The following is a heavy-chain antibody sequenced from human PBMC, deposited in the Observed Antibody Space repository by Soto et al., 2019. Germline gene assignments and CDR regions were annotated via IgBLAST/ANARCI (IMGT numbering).Heavy chain of an antibody. CDR3: AKDGPRYYYGSKSYLELEY. D-gene: IGHD3-10*01. J-gene: IGHJ4*02. CDR1: GFTFSSYA. Sequence: PWGSLRLSCAASGFTFSSYAMSWVRQDPGKGLEWVSAISVSGGITYYADSVKGRFTISRDNSKNTLYLQMNSLRAEDTAVYYCAKDGPRYYYGSKSYLELEYWGKETLVTFSP. CDR2: ISVSGGIT. V-gene: IGHV3-23*01.